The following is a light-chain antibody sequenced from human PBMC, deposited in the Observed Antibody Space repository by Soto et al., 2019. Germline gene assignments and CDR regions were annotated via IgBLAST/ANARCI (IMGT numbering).Light chain of an antibody. CDR2: GAS. J-gene: IGKJ1*01. CDR3: QQYGSSSWT. Sequence: EIVLTQSPGTLSLSPGERATLSCRASQSVSSSYLAWYQQKPGQAPRLLIYGASSRATGIPDRFSGSGSETDFTLTISRLEPEDXAVYYCQQYGSSSWTFG. V-gene: IGKV3-20*01. CDR1: QSVSSSY.